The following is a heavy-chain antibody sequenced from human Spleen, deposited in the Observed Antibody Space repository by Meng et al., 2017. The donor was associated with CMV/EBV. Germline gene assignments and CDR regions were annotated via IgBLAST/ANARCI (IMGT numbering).Heavy chain of an antibody. V-gene: IGHV3-21*06. J-gene: IGHJ6*02. CDR2: ISSTGDYT. CDR3: GRVPGLGMSFYYGLDV. D-gene: IGHD7-27*01. Sequence: GESLKISCAASGFTFTSYNMNWVRQAAGQGLGWIASISSTGDYTYFADSVRGRFSISRLNARNSLFLQMDSLRVEDTAVYYCGRVPGLGMSFYYGLDVWGRGTTVTVSS. CDR1: GFTFTSYN.